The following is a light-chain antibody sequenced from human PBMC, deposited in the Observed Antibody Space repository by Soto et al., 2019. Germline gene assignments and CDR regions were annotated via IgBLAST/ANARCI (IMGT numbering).Light chain of an antibody. CDR2: KAS. CDR1: QGIGRW. CDR3: QHYNSYSEA. V-gene: IGKV1-5*03. J-gene: IGKJ1*01. Sequence: DIQMTQSPSSVSASIGDRVTITCRASQGIGRWLAWYQQKPGKAPKLLIYKASTLKSGVPSRFSGSGSGTEFTLTISSLQPDDFATYYCQHYNSYSEAFGQGTKVDIK.